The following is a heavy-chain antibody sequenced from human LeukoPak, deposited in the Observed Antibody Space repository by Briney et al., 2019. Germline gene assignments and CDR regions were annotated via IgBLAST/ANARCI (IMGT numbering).Heavy chain of an antibody. Sequence: GGSLRLSRAASGFTFSSYEMNWVRQAPGKGLEWVSYISSSGSTIYYADSVKGRFTISRDNAKNTLYLQMNSLRAEDTAVYYCAKGPYYSDSLAFDYWGQGTLVTVSS. CDR3: AKGPYYSDSLAFDY. CDR2: ISSSGSTI. J-gene: IGHJ4*02. CDR1: GFTFSSYE. D-gene: IGHD3-22*01. V-gene: IGHV3-48*03.